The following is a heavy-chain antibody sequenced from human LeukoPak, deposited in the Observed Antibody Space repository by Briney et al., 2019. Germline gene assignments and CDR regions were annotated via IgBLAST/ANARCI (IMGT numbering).Heavy chain of an antibody. D-gene: IGHD3-22*01. CDR2: IIPIFGTA. CDR1: GGTFSGYA. J-gene: IGHJ4*02. CDR3: ARSTTHHYYDSSGYYGAPHHFDY. V-gene: IGHV1-69*13. Sequence: ASVKVSCKASGGTFSGYAIGWVRQAPGQGLEWMGGIIPIFGTANYAQKFQGRVTITADESTSTAYMELSSLRSEDTAVYYCARSTTHHYYDSSGYYGAPHHFDYWGQGTLVTVSS.